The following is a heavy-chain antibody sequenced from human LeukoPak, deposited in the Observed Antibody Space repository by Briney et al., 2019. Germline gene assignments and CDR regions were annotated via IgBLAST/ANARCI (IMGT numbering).Heavy chain of an antibody. V-gene: IGHV3-48*02. CDR3: ARDLIAATGDAFDI. Sequence: GRSLRLSCAASGFTFSSYGMHWVRQAPGKGLEWVSFISSSGGTTYYADSVKGRFTISRDNAKNTLYLQMNSLRDEDTAVYYCARDLIAATGDAFDIWGRGTMVTVSS. J-gene: IGHJ3*02. CDR2: ISSSGGTT. D-gene: IGHD6-13*01. CDR1: GFTFSSYG.